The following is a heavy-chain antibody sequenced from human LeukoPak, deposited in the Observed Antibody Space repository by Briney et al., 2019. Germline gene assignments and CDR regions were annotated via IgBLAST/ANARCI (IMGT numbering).Heavy chain of an antibody. V-gene: IGHV3-23*01. CDR1: GFTFTTHA. Sequence: PGGSLRLSCAASGFTFTTHAMNWVRQAPGKGLEWVSVISSRGSNTYYADSVKGRFTISRDNSKNTLYLQMSSLGAEDTAISYCSGVRGGGDISFDDWGQGTLVTVSS. CDR3: SGVRGGGDISFDD. D-gene: IGHD2-21*02. J-gene: IGHJ4*02. CDR2: ISSRGSNT.